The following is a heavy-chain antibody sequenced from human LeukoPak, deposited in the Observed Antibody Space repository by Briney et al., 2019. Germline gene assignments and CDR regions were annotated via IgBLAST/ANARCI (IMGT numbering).Heavy chain of an antibody. J-gene: IGHJ3*01. Sequence: PGGSLRLSCVASGFAFSSYSMSWVRQAPGKGLEWVSAMSGSTGTTAYAASVRGRFTISRDNSKNTLYLQMSSLRAEDTALYYCAKGRTAVRDTSDFWGQGTVVTVSS. CDR3: AKGRTAVRDTSDF. CDR2: MSGSTGTT. CDR1: GFAFSSYS. D-gene: IGHD1-1*01. V-gene: IGHV3-23*01.